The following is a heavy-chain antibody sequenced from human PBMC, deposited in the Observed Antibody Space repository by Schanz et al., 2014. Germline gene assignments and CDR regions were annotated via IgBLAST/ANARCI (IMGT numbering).Heavy chain of an antibody. CDR2: IYTSGST. V-gene: IGHV3-66*01. J-gene: IGHJ3*02. CDR1: GFTVSSNY. CDR3: ARRKHAFDI. Sequence: EVQLVESGGCLVQPGGSLRLSCAASGFTVSSNYMSWVRQAPGKGLEWVSVIYTSGSTYYADSVRGRFTFSRDNSKNTLYLQMNSLRAEDTAVYYCARRKHAFDIWGQGTMVTVSS.